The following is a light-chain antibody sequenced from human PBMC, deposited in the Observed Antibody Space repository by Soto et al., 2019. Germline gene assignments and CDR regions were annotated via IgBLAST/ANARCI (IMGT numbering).Light chain of an antibody. CDR3: QQYGNSRGT. J-gene: IGKJ1*01. V-gene: IGKV3-20*01. Sequence: VLTQSPGTLSLSPGERATLSCRASESIRTLAWYKQKPGQAPRLLIFGVSRRATGVPERFSGSGSGTDYTLTISSLQSEDFAVYYCQQYGNSRGTFGQGTKVDIK. CDR2: GVS. CDR1: ESIRT.